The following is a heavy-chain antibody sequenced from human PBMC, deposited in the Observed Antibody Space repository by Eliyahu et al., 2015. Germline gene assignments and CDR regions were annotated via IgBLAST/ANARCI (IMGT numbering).Heavy chain of an antibody. CDR3: AKPLGRGGYYYYGMDV. V-gene: IGHV3-9*01. CDR2: ISWNSGSI. D-gene: IGHD1-26*01. CDR1: GFTFDDYA. J-gene: IGHJ6*02. Sequence: EVQLVESGGGLVQPGRSLRLSCAASGFTFDDYACTXVRQAPGKGLEWVSGISWNSGSIGYADSVKGRFTISRDNAKNSLYLQMNSLRAEDTALYYCAKPLGRGGYYYYGMDVWGQGTTVTVSS.